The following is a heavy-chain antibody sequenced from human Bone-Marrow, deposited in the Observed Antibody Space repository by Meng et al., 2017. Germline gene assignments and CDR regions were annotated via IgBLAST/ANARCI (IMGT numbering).Heavy chain of an antibody. CDR1: GGSFSGYY. CDR2: INHSGST. V-gene: IGHV4-34*01. J-gene: IGHJ4*02. Sequence: QVQLQPWGAGLFKPSETLSLPCAVYGGSFSGYYWSWIRQPPGKGLEWIGEINHSGSTSYNPSLKSRVTISVNTSKNQFSLKLSSVTAADTAVYYCARGARVAGTDYWGQGTLVTVSS. D-gene: IGHD6-19*01. CDR3: ARGARVAGTDY.